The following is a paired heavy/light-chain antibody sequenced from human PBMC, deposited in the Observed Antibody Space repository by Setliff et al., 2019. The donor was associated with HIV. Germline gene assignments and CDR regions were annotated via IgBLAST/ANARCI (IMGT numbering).Heavy chain of an antibody. Sequence: QVQLVQSGAEVKKPGSSVKVSCKASGGTFSSYAISWVRQAPGQGLEWMGRIIPIFGTANYAQKFQGRVTITADESTSTAYMELSSLRSEDTAVYYCARDRRVLLWFGEQEGAFDIWGQGTMVTVSS. V-gene: IGHV1-69*13. D-gene: IGHD3-10*01. CDR1: GGTFSSYA. CDR3: ARDRRVLLWFGEQEGAFDI. J-gene: IGHJ3*02. CDR2: IIPIFGTA.
Light chain of an antibody. V-gene: IGKV4-1*01. J-gene: IGKJ3*01. CDR3: QQYYSTPLA. CDR1: QSVLYSSNNKNY. CDR2: WAS. Sequence: DIVMTQSPDSLAVSLGERATINCKSSQSVLYSSNNKNYLAWYQQKPGQPPKLLIYWASTRESGVPDRFSGSGSGTDFTLTISSLQAEDVAVYYCQQYYSTPLAFGPGTKVDIK.